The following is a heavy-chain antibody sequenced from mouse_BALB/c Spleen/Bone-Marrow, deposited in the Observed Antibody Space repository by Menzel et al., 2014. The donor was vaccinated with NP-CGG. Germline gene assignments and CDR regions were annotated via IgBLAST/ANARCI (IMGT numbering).Heavy chain of an antibody. J-gene: IGHJ3*01. D-gene: IGHD2-1*01. V-gene: IGHV7-3*02. CDR2: IRNKANGYTT. CDR3: ARDKGGNYGKAWFAY. CDR1: GFTFTDYY. Sequence: EVKVVESGGGLVQPGGSLRLSCATSGFTFTDYYMSWVRQPPGKALEWLGFIRNKANGYTTEYSASVKGRFTISRDNSQSILYLQMNTLRAEDSATYYCARDKGGNYGKAWFAYWGQGTLVTVSA.